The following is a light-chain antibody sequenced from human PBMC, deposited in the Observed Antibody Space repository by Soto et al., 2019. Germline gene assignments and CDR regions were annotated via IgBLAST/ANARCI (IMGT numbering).Light chain of an antibody. CDR1: QSLLHSNGYNY. J-gene: IGKJ3*01. CDR2: LGS. V-gene: IGKV2-28*01. CDR3: MQGTHWPEVT. Sequence: DIVMTQSPLSLPVTPGEPASISCRSSQSLLHSNGYNYLDWYLQKPGQSPQLLIYLGSNRASGVPDRFSGSGSGTDFTLKISRVEAEDVGVYYCMQGTHWPEVTFGPGTKVDIK.